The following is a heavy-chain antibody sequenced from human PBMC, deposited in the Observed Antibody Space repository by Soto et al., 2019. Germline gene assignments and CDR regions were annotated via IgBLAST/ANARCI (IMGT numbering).Heavy chain of an antibody. Sequence: SDTLSLTCAVYGGSFIGYYWSWIRQPPGKGLEWIGEINHSGSTNYNPSLKSRVTISVDTSKDQFSLKLSSVTAADTAVYYCANLAAAGTSYYYYGMDVWGQGTTVTVSS. V-gene: IGHV4-34*01. CDR1: GGSFIGYY. J-gene: IGHJ6*02. CDR2: INHSGST. D-gene: IGHD6-13*01. CDR3: ANLAAAGTSYYYYGMDV.